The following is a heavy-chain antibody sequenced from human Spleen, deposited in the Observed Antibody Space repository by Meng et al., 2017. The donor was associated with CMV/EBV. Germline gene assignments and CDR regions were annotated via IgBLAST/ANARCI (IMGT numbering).Heavy chain of an antibody. CDR2: ISGSGGST. V-gene: IGHV3-23*01. D-gene: IGHD3-22*01. CDR3: AKSWHYDSSGYYYFDY. CDR1: GLTFSSYA. J-gene: IGHJ4*02. Sequence: SGLTFSSYAMSWVRQAPGKGLEWVSAISGSGGSTYYADSVKGRFTISRDNSKNTLYLQMNSLRAEDTAVYYCAKSWHYDSSGYYYFDYWGQGTLVTVSS.